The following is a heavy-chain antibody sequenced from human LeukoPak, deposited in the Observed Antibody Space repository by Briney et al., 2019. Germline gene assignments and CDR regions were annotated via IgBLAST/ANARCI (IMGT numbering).Heavy chain of an antibody. CDR3: AKVRIQLWDDAFDI. CDR1: GFTLSSYG. Sequence: PGGPLRLSCAASGFTLSSYGMHWVRQAPGKGLEWVAFIRYDGSNKHYADSVKGRFTISRDNSKNTLYLQMNSLRAEDTAVYYCAKVRIQLWDDAFDIWGQGTMVTVSS. CDR2: IRYDGSNK. V-gene: IGHV3-30*02. D-gene: IGHD5-18*01. J-gene: IGHJ3*02.